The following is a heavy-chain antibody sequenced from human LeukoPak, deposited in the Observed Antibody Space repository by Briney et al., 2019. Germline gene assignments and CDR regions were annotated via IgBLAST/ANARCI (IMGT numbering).Heavy chain of an antibody. CDR1: GGSFSDYH. V-gene: IGHV4-34*01. CDR3: AKSLYGSGSYYNWFDP. D-gene: IGHD3-10*01. J-gene: IGHJ5*02. Sequence: SETLSLTCVVYGGSFSDYHWSWIRQSPGKGLEWIGEINHRGSTNYNPSLKRRVTMSLDTSKNQFSLKPSSVTAADTAVYYCAKSLYGSGSYYNWFDPWGQGTLVTVSS. CDR2: INHRGST.